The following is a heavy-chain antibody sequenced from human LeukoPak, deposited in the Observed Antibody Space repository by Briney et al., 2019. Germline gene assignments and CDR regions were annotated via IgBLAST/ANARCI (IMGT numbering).Heavy chain of an antibody. CDR3: AIDWLGNSSSSGFWDY. J-gene: IGHJ4*02. D-gene: IGHD6-6*01. CDR1: GYTFTSYG. Sequence: ASVKVSCKASGYTFTSYGISWVRQAPGQGLEWMGWISAYNGNTNYAQKLQGRVTMTTDTSTSTAYMELRSLRSDDPAVYDCAIDWLGNSSSSGFWDYWRQGTLVTVSS. V-gene: IGHV1-18*01. CDR2: ISAYNGNT.